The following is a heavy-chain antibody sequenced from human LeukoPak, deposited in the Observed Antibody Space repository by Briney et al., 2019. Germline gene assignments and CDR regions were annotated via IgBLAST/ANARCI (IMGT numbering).Heavy chain of an antibody. CDR1: GGSISNYY. D-gene: IGHD1-26*01. Sequence: PETLSLTCTVSGGSISNYYWSWIRQPPGKGLEWIGYIYNSGSTNSNPSLKSRVTISVDKSKNQFSLQLNSVTPEDTAVYFCARELIHRGGSYPDYWGQGTLVTVSS. J-gene: IGHJ4*02. V-gene: IGHV4-59*12. CDR2: IYNSGST. CDR3: ARELIHRGGSYPDY.